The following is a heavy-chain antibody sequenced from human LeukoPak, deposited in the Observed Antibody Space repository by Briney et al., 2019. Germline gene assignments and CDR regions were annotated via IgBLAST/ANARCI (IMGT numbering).Heavy chain of an antibody. J-gene: IGHJ3*02. Sequence: PGGSLRLSCGASGFTFRSYAMSWVRQAPEKGLEWVSAISGSGGSTYYADSVKGRFTISRDNSKNTLYLQMNSLRAEDTAVYYCAKFDYYDSSGYYNKVLDAFDIWGQGTMVTVSS. V-gene: IGHV3-23*01. CDR3: AKFDYYDSSGYYNKVLDAFDI. CDR2: ISGSGGST. D-gene: IGHD3-22*01. CDR1: GFTFRSYA.